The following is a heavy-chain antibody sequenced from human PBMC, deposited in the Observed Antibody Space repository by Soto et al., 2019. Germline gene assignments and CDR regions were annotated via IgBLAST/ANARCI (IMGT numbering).Heavy chain of an antibody. J-gene: IGHJ4*02. Sequence: QVQLVQSGAELKKPGASVKVSCKASGYTFSNYDMNWVRQATRQGPEWIGWVNPNNGDTGDAQKFQGRVTLTTNISTATAYMELTSLRSEDTAIYYCAKVSRKGSAIDFEYWGQGTLITVSS. V-gene: IGHV1-8*01. CDR3: AKVSRKGSAIDFEY. CDR1: GYTFSNYD. CDR2: VNPNNGDT. D-gene: IGHD3-10*01.